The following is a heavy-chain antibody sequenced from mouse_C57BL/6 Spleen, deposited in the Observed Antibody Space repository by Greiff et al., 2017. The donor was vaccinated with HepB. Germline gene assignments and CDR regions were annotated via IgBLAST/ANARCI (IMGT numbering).Heavy chain of an antibody. CDR2: INPGSGGT. CDR1: GYAFTNYL. D-gene: IGHD1-1*01. V-gene: IGHV1-54*01. J-gene: IGHJ4*01. Sequence: QVQLKQSGAELVRPGTSVKVSCKASGYAFTNYLIEWVKQRPGQGLEWIGVINPGSGGTNYNEKFKGKATLTADKSSSTAYMQLSSLTSEDSAVYFCARRSTTVVGAMDYWGQGTSVTVSS. CDR3: ARRSTTVVGAMDY.